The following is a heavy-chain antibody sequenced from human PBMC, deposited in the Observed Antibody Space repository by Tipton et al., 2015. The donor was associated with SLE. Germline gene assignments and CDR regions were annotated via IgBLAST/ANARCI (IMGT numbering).Heavy chain of an antibody. CDR1: GGSFSGYY. V-gene: IGHV4-34*01. J-gene: IGHJ3*02. CDR2: INYSGST. CDR3: ARGRPAFDI. Sequence: TLSLTCAVYGGSFSGYYWSWIRQPPGKGLEWIEEINYSGSTNYNPSLKSRVTISVDTSKNQFSLKLSSVTAADTAVYYCARGRPAFDIWDQGTMVTVSS.